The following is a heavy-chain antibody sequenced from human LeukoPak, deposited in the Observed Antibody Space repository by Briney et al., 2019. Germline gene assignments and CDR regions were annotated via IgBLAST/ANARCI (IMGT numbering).Heavy chain of an antibody. Sequence: GGSLSLSCAASGFIFSFYWMHWFRQAPGKGPMWVSRICPDGTGISYADSVKARFTTSRDNAKNTVYLQMNSLREEDTAVYYCVRDFRSADYWGQGTLVTVSS. CDR3: VRDFRSADY. J-gene: IGHJ4*02. V-gene: IGHV3-74*01. CDR1: GFIFSFYW. CDR2: ICPDGTGI.